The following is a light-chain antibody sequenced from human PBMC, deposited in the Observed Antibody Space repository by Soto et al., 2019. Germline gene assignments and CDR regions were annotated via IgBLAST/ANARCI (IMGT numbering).Light chain of an antibody. CDR2: ANT. Sequence: QSVLTQPPSVSGAPGQRVTISCTGSSSYIGAGYDVHWYQQLPGTAPKLLIYANTNRPSGVPDRFSGSKSGTSASLAITGLQAEDEADYYCQSYDDSLGGHVIFGGGTQLTV. CDR1: SSYIGAGYD. J-gene: IGLJ2*01. CDR3: QSYDDSLGGHVI. V-gene: IGLV1-40*01.